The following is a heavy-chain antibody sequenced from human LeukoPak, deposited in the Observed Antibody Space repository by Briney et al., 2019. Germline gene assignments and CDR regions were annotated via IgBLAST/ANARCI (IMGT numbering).Heavy chain of an antibody. CDR2: MNPNSGNT. D-gene: IGHD5-12*01. Sequence: ASVKVSCKASGYTFTSYDFNWVRQATAQGLEWMGWMNPNSGNTGYAQKFQGRVTMTRNTSISTAYMELSSLRSEDTAVYYCARTVRQGDIVATIHFDYWGQGTLVTVSS. CDR3: ARTVRQGDIVATIHFDY. J-gene: IGHJ4*02. CDR1: GYTFTSYD. V-gene: IGHV1-8*01.